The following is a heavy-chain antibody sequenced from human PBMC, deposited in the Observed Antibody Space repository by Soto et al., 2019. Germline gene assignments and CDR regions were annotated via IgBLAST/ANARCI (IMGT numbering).Heavy chain of an antibody. CDR2: IYYSGST. Sequence: QVQLQESGPGLVKPSQTLSLTCTVSGGSISGGIYYWSWIRQHPGKGLEWIGYIYYSGSTYYIPSLKSQRTISVDPSKNQFSLRLSSVTAADTAVYYCARITVTNYFDYWGQGTLVTVSS. CDR3: ARITVTNYFDY. D-gene: IGHD4-17*01. CDR1: GGSISGGIYY. J-gene: IGHJ4*02. V-gene: IGHV4-31*01.